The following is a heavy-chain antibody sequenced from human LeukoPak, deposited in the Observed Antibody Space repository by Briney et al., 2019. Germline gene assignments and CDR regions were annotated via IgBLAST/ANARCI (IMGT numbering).Heavy chain of an antibody. CDR2: IYYSGST. CDR1: GISISSYY. D-gene: IGHD3-16*01. CDR3: ARGARSYYYMDV. Sequence: PSETLSLSCTVSGISISSYYWSWIRQPPGKGLEWIGYIYYSGSTNYNPSLKSRVTISVDTSKNQFSLKLSSVTAAGTAVYYCARGARSYYYMDVWGKGTTVTVSS. V-gene: IGHV4-59*01. J-gene: IGHJ6*03.